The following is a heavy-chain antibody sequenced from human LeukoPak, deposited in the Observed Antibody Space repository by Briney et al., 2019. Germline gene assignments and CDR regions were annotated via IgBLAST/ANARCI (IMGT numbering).Heavy chain of an antibody. J-gene: IGHJ5*02. CDR2: INPNTGGT. D-gene: IGHD6-13*01. CDR3: ASQPGAAGARRDWFDP. CDR1: GYTFTDCY. Sequence: ASVKVSCKASGYTFTDCYIHWVRQAPGQGLEWMGWINPNTGGTNYAQKFQGGVTMTRDTSISTAYMALSSLRSDDTAVYYCASQPGAAGARRDWFDPWGQGTLVTVSS. V-gene: IGHV1-2*02.